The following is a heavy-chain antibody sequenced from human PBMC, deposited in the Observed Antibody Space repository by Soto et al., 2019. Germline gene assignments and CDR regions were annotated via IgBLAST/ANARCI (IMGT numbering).Heavy chain of an antibody. CDR2: MSATGGG. J-gene: IGHJ3*02. D-gene: IGHD1-26*01. V-gene: IGHV4-4*07. CDR1: GDSISNYY. CDR3: TRDQSGTPDI. Sequence: LEILSLTGAVSGDSISNYYWTWILQTAGKGQEWIGLMSATGGGAYNPSLTSRFTLSRDTSKNELSLTLKFLTAADTAVYFCTRDQSGTPDIWGKGSMVTVS.